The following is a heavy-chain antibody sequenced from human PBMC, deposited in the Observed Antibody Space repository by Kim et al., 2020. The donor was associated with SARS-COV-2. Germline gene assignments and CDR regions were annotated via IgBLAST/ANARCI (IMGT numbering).Heavy chain of an antibody. CDR2: VSIAGDKT. D-gene: IGHD5-18*01. CDR1: RFTFSDYA. Sequence: GGSLRLSCSASRFTFSDYAMHWVRQAPGRGLEPVATVSIAGDKTYYGDSVKGRFTVSRDNSKNMQYLQMSSLRADDTAIYYCVKDLTYSYDLWGQGTLVIVSS. V-gene: IGHV3-64D*06. CDR3: VKDLTYSYDL. J-gene: IGHJ5*02.